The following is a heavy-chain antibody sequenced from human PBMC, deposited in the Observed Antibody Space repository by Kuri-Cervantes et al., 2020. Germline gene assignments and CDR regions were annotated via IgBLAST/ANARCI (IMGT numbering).Heavy chain of an antibody. Sequence: GESLKISCAASGFTFSNYWMHWVRQVPGKGLVWVANINQDGSEKYYVDSVKGRFTISRENAKNSLYLQMNSLRAGDTAVYYCARGEYYYDSSGPKGYFDLWGRGTLVTVSS. D-gene: IGHD3-22*01. J-gene: IGHJ2*01. V-gene: IGHV3-7*01. CDR1: GFTFSNYW. CDR3: ARGEYYYDSSGPKGYFDL. CDR2: INQDGSEK.